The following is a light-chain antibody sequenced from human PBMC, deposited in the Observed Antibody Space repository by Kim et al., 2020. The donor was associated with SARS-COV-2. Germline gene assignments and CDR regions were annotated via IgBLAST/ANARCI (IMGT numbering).Light chain of an antibody. Sequence: RVTISCTGSSSNIGAGYDVHWYQQLPGTAPKLLIYGNTNRPSGVPDRFSGSQSDTSASLAITGLQAEDEADYYCQSYDSSLSGWVFGGGTQLTVL. CDR3: QSYDSSLSGWV. V-gene: IGLV1-40*01. CDR1: SSNIGAGYD. J-gene: IGLJ3*02. CDR2: GNT.